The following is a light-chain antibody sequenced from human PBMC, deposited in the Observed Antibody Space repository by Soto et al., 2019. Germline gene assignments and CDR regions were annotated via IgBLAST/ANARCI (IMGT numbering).Light chain of an antibody. CDR2: EVN. V-gene: IGLV2-14*01. CDR1: SRDVGGYDY. CDR3: SSYTISSTVV. J-gene: IGLJ2*01. Sequence: QSALTQPASVSGSPGQSITISCTGTSRDVGGYDYVSWYQQHPGKAPKLMIYEVNNRPSGTSNCFSGSKSGNTASLTISGLQAEDEADYYCSSYTISSTVVFGGGTKLTVL.